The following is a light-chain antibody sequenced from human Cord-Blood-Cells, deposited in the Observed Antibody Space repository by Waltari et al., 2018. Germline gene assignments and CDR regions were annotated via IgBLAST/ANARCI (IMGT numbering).Light chain of an antibody. CDR3: QQRSNWPIT. CDR2: DAS. J-gene: IGKJ5*01. Sequence: EIALTQPQATLPSSPTERVSLSCRASQSVSSYLAWYQQKPGQAPRLLIYDASNRATGIPARFSGSGSGTDFTLTISSLEPEDFAVYYCQQRSNWPITFGQGTRLEIK. CDR1: QSVSSY. V-gene: IGKV3-11*01.